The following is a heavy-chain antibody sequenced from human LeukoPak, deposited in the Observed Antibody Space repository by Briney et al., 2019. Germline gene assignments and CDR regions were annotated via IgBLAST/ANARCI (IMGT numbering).Heavy chain of an antibody. Sequence: SETLSLTCTVSGCSISSYYWSWIRQPPGKGLEWIGYIYYSGSTNYNPSLKSRVTISVDTSKNQFSLKLSSVTAAATAVYYCARHMGLGYSYGYPYFDYWGQGTLVTVSS. J-gene: IGHJ4*02. V-gene: IGHV4-59*08. CDR3: ARHMGLGYSYGYPYFDY. CDR1: GCSISSYY. CDR2: IYYSGST. D-gene: IGHD5-18*01.